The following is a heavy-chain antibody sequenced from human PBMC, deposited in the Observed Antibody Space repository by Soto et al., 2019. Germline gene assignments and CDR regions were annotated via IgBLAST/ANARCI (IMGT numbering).Heavy chain of an antibody. CDR3: ARAVTTYLHYYYGMDV. J-gene: IGHJ6*02. CDR2: IIPILGIA. CDR1: GGTFSSYT. D-gene: IGHD4-17*01. V-gene: IGHV1-69*02. Sequence: GASVKVSCKASGGTFSSYTMSWVRQAPGQGLEWMGRIIPILGIANYAQKFQGRVTITADKSTSTAYMELSSLRSEDTAVYYCARAVTTYLHYYYGMDVWGQGTTVTVSS.